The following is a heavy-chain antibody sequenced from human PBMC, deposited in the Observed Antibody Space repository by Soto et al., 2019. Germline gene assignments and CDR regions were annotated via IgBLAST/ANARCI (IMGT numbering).Heavy chain of an antibody. CDR1: AFSFNSYG. CDR2: ISHDGSDK. CDR3: TKDYEDHLVCGWFDP. J-gene: IGHJ5*02. V-gene: IGHV3-30*18. Sequence: QVQLVESGGGVVQSARSLRLSCAASAFSFNSYGLHWVRQAPGKGLEWVAHISHDGSDKYYADSVKGRFTISRDDSKNTLYLQMNSLTPEDTAVYYCTKDYEDHLVCGWFDPWGKGTLVTFSS. D-gene: IGHD2-8*01.